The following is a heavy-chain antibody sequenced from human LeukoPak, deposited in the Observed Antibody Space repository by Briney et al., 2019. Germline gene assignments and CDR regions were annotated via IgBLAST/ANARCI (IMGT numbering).Heavy chain of an antibody. CDR2: ISWNSGSI. Sequence: PGGSLRLSCAASGFTFDDYAMHWVRQAPGNGLEWVSGISWNSGSIGYADSVKGRFTISRDNSKNTLYLQMNSLRAEDTAVYYCARDRPSTGTAFDIWGQGTMVTVSS. CDR1: GFTFDDYA. D-gene: IGHD1-1*01. CDR3: ARDRPSTGTAFDI. V-gene: IGHV3-9*01. J-gene: IGHJ3*02.